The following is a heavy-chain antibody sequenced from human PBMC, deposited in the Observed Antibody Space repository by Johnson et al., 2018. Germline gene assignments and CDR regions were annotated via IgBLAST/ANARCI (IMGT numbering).Heavy chain of an antibody. CDR2: INRGGST. Sequence: QVQLQQWGAGLLKPSETLSLICTVYGGSFSGHYWSWIRQPPGKGLEWIGEINRGGSTNYNPSLKSRVTMSIDTSKNQFSLTVKSLTAAEPAVYYCARGCHDFWSGQGYGLDVWGQGTTVTVSS. D-gene: IGHD3-3*01. V-gene: IGHV4-34*01. CDR3: ARGCHDFWSGQGYGLDV. J-gene: IGHJ6*02. CDR1: GGSFSGHY.